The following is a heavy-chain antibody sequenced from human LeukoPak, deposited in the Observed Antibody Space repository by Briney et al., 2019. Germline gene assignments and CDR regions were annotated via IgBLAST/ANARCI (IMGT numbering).Heavy chain of an antibody. CDR3: ARDQVGLTSVVFDY. Sequence: GGSLRLSCAASGFTFSTYEMNWVRQAPGKGLEWVSYISSSGSTIYYADSVKGRFTISGDNAKNSLYLQMHSLRAEDTAVYYCARDQVGLTSVVFDYWGQGTLVTVSS. CDR2: ISSSGSTI. V-gene: IGHV3-48*03. J-gene: IGHJ4*02. CDR1: GFTFSTYE. D-gene: IGHD2-15*01.